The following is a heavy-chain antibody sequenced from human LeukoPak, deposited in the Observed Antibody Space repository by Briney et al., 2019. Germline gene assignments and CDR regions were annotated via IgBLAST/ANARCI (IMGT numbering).Heavy chain of an antibody. Sequence: SETLSLTCAVYGGSFSGYYWSWIRQPPGKGLEWIGEINHSGSTNYNPSLKSRVTISVDTSKNQFSLKLSSVTAADTAVYYCARGIPVADHREGHWFDPWGQGTLVTVSS. J-gene: IGHJ5*02. CDR2: INHSGST. CDR1: GGSFSGYY. D-gene: IGHD6-19*01. CDR3: ARGIPVADHREGHWFDP. V-gene: IGHV4-34*01.